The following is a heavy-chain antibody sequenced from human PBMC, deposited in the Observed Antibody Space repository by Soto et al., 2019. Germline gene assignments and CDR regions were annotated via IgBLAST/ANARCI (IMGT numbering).Heavy chain of an antibody. CDR2: ISWESDDI. V-gene: IGHV3-9*01. Sequence: EVQLVESGGGLVQPGGSLRLSCAASGFIIDDYAMHWVRQAPGKGLEWVSAISWESDDIAYAGSVKGRFTISRDNAKNSLYLQMNSLRAEETALYYCAKMAFYGMDVWGQGTTVTVSS. CDR3: AKMAFYGMDV. J-gene: IGHJ6*02. CDR1: GFIIDDYA.